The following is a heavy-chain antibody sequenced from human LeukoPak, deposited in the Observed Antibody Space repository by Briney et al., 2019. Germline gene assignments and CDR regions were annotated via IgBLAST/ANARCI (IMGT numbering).Heavy chain of an antibody. CDR1: GDSISSGGYS. V-gene: IGHV4-30-4*07. CDR3: ARGPNYVILSGYYRTYYYMDV. Sequence: PSXTLSXTCAVSGDSISSGGYSWSWLRQTRGRGLEWIAYIHDSGSTYYNPSLKSRVTMSVDTSKNLCSLKLTSVTAADTAVYYCARGPNYVILSGYYRTYYYMDVWGKGTTVTISS. CDR2: IHDSGST. J-gene: IGHJ6*03. D-gene: IGHD3-9*01.